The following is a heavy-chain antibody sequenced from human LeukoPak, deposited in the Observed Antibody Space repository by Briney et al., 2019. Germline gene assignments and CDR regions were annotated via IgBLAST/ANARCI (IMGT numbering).Heavy chain of an antibody. D-gene: IGHD6-13*01. CDR2: INGDGSST. CDR1: GFTFSSYW. J-gene: IGHJ4*02. CDR3: AGSTRGSFAIN. V-gene: IGHV3-74*03. Sequence: GGSLRLSCAASGFTFSSYWMHWVRQPPGKGLVWVSRINGDGSSTAYADSVRGRFTISRDNAKNTLYLQMNSLTTEDTAVYYCAGSTRGSFAINWGRGTLVTVSS.